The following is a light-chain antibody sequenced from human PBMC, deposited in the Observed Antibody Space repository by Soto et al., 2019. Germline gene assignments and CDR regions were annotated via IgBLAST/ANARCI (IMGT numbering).Light chain of an antibody. CDR2: DAS. CDR1: QSVSTY. Sequence: EIVLTQSPATLSLSPGERAILSCRASQSVSTYLAGYQQKPGQAPRLLIFDASNRATGIPARFSGSGSGTDFTLTISSLEPEDFAVYYCQQRADWPATFGPGTKVDIK. V-gene: IGKV3-11*01. CDR3: QQRADWPAT. J-gene: IGKJ3*01.